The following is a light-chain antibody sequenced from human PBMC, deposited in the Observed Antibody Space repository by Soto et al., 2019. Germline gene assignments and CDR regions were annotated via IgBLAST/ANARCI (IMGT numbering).Light chain of an antibody. CDR2: QDS. CDR1: KLGDKY. CDR3: QAWDSSTSHVV. Sequence: SYELTQPPSVSVSPGQTASITCSGDKLGDKYACWYQQKPGQSPVLVIYQDSKRPSGIPERFSGSNSGNTATLTLSGTQAMDEADYYCQAWDSSTSHVVFGGGTKLTVL. J-gene: IGLJ2*01. V-gene: IGLV3-1*01.